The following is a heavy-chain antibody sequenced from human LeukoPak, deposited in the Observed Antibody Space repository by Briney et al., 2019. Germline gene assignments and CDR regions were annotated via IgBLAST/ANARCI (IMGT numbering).Heavy chain of an antibody. Sequence: TGGSLRLSCTASGFTFGSYWMNWVRQAPGKGLEWVANIKQDGSEKYYVDSVKGRFTISRDNAKKSLYLQMNSLRAEDTAVYYCARETEMANLGYWGQGTLVTVSS. CDR3: ARETEMANLGY. CDR1: GFTFGSYW. CDR2: IKQDGSEK. V-gene: IGHV3-7*04. D-gene: IGHD5-24*01. J-gene: IGHJ4*02.